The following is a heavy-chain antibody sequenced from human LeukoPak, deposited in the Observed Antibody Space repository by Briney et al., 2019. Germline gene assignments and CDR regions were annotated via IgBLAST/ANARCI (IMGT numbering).Heavy chain of an antibody. CDR2: IYPGDSDT. V-gene: IGHV5-51*01. Sequence: GESLVPSCKGSGYNFSNYWIGWVRQMPGKGLEWMGIIYPGDSDTRYGPSFQGQVTISADKSISTAFLQWSSLKASDTAMYFCAKLIAVAGDDYFDYWGQGTLVTVSS. J-gene: IGHJ4*02. CDR3: AKLIAVAGDDYFDY. CDR1: GYNFSNYW. D-gene: IGHD6-19*01.